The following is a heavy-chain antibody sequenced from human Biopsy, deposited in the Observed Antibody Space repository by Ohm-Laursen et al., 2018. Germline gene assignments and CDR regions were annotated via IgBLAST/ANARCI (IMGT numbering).Heavy chain of an antibody. Sequence: ASVKVSCKAPGGTFSNYGVNWVRQAPGRGLEWLGGNIPILGTGNYAQKFQDRVTVAADTSTSTATMELRSLRSDDTAMYYCATKLTGYFHHWGQGTLVIVSS. CDR3: ATKLTGYFHH. D-gene: IGHD3-9*01. CDR2: NIPILGTG. J-gene: IGHJ1*01. V-gene: IGHV1-69*06. CDR1: GGTFSNYG.